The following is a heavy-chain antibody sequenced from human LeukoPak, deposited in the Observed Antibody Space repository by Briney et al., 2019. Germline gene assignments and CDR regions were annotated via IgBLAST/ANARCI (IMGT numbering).Heavy chain of an antibody. CDR3: ARNGAGWWYYDSSGYYPDDY. Sequence: GGSLRLSCAASGFTFSDYYMSWIRQAPGKGLEWVPYISSSGSTISYADSVKGRFTSSRDNAKNSLYLQMNSLRAEDTAVYYCARNGAGWWYYDSSGYYPDDYWGQGTLVTVSS. J-gene: IGHJ4*02. V-gene: IGHV3-11*01. D-gene: IGHD3-22*01. CDR2: ISSSGSTI. CDR1: GFTFSDYY.